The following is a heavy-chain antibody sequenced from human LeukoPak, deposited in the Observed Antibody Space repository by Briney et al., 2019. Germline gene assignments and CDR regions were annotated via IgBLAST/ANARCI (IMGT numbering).Heavy chain of an antibody. V-gene: IGHV3-30*02. Sequence: AGGSLRLSCAASGFTFSSYGMHWVRQAPGKGLEWVAFIRYDGSNKYYADSVKGRFTISRDNSKNTLYLQMNSLRAEDTAVYYCAKVALPEYSSSSYFDYWGQGTLVTVSS. CDR1: GFTFSSYG. CDR2: IRYDGSNK. D-gene: IGHD6-6*01. CDR3: AKVALPEYSSSSYFDY. J-gene: IGHJ4*02.